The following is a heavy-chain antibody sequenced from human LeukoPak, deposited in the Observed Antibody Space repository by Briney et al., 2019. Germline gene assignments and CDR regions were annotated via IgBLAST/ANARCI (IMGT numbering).Heavy chain of an antibody. Sequence: GGSLRLSCAASGFTFSSYAMSWVRQAPGEGLEWVSATSGRGGSSYYAASVKGRFTISRDNSKNTLYLQMNSLRAEDTAVYHCAKGDVVVPAAITDYWGQGTLVTVSS. V-gene: IGHV3-23*01. J-gene: IGHJ4*02. CDR2: TSGRGGSS. D-gene: IGHD2-2*01. CDR1: GFTFSSYA. CDR3: AKGDVVVPAAITDY.